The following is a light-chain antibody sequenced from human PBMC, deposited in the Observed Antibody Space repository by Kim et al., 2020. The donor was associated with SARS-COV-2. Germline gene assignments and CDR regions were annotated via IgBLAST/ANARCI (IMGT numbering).Light chain of an antibody. Sequence: EIVLTQSPGTLSLSPGERGTLSCRASQSVSSSYLAWYQQKPGQAPRLLIYGASSRATGIPDRFSGSGSGTDFTLTISRLRPEDFAVYSCQRYSSARTFGQGTKVDIK. V-gene: IGKV3-20*01. CDR1: QSVSSSY. J-gene: IGKJ1*01. CDR3: QRYSSART. CDR2: GAS.